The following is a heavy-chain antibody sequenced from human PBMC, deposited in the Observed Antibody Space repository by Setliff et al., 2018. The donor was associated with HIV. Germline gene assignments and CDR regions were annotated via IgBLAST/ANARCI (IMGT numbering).Heavy chain of an antibody. V-gene: IGHV1-46*01. CDR2: VIPSTGDT. Sequence: ASVKVSCKASGFTFTRYYMHWVRQAPGQGLEWMGIVIPSTGDTNYAQNFQGRVTMTRDTSTNTVHMDLSSLKSEDTAVYYCVREARGGYFDYWGQGTLVTVSS. D-gene: IGHD2-15*01. CDR3: VREARGGYFDY. J-gene: IGHJ4*02. CDR1: GFTFTRYY.